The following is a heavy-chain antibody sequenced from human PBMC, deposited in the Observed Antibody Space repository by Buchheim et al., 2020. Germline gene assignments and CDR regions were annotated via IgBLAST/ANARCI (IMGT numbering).Heavy chain of an antibody. D-gene: IGHD3-22*01. Sequence: QVQLVESGGGVVQPGRSLRLSCAASGFTFSSYAMHWVRQAPGKGLEWVAVISYDGSKKYYADSVKGRFTISRDNSKNTLYLQMNSLRAKDTAVYYCARDYYDSSGYYYSFDFWGQGTL. CDR1: GFTFSSYA. CDR2: ISYDGSKK. J-gene: IGHJ4*02. CDR3: ARDYYDSSGYYYSFDF. V-gene: IGHV3-30*04.